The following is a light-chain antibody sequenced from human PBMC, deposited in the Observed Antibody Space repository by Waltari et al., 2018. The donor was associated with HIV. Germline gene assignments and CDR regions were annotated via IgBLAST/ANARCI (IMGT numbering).Light chain of an antibody. CDR3: QQSFNTSLT. CDR1: QNISSY. Sequence: DIQMTQSPSSLSASIGDRVTLTCRASQNISSYLNWYQQKPGKAPRFLIYAASSLQSGVPSTFSGSGSGTDFTLTISSLQREDFATYYCQQSFNTSLTFGGGTKVEIK. V-gene: IGKV1-39*01. J-gene: IGKJ4*01. CDR2: AAS.